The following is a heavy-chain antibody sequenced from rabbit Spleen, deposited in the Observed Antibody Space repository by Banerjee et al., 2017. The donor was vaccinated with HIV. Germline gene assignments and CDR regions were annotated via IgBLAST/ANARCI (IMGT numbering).Heavy chain of an antibody. CDR1: GIDFSSHYY. CDR3: VRDLGYAGYADHDYAYFNL. D-gene: IGHD7-1*01. Sequence: QQQLEESGGGLVKPGGTLTLTCNASGIDFSSHYYMCWVRQAPGKGLELIGCIYTGSGGTYYASWVNGRFSISRENTQNTVYLKLNSLTVADTATYFCVRDLGYAGYADHDYAYFNLWGPGTLVTVS. CDR2: IYTGSGGT. J-gene: IGHJ4*01. V-gene: IGHV1S43*01.